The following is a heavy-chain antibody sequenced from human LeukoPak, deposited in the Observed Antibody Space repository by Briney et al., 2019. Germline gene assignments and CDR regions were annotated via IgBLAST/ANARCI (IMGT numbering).Heavy chain of an antibody. V-gene: IGHV4-38-2*02. D-gene: IGHD2-2*01. Sequence: PSETLSLTCTVSGYSISSGYYWGWIRQPPGKGLEWIGSIYHSGSTYYNPSLKSRVTISVDTSKNQFSLKLSSVTAADTAVYYCSYCSSTSCLYYYHMDVWGKGTTVTVSS. CDR1: GYSISSGYY. CDR3: SYCSSTSCLYYYHMDV. J-gene: IGHJ6*03. CDR2: IYHSGST.